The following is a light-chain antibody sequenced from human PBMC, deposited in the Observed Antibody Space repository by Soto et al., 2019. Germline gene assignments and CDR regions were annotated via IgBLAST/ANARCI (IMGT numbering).Light chain of an antibody. J-gene: IGKJ1*01. CDR3: KQYNSYWT. CDR1: QSISSW. Sequence: DIQMTQSPSTLSASVGDRVTITCWASQSISSWLAWYQQKPGKAPKLLIYDASSLESGVPSRFSGSGSGTEFTLTISSLQPDDFAIYYCKQYNSYWTFGQGTKVEIK. CDR2: DAS. V-gene: IGKV1-5*01.